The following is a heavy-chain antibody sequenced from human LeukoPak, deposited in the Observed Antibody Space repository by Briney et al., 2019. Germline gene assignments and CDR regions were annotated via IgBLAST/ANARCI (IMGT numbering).Heavy chain of an antibody. CDR1: GFTFSSYW. CDR3: ARAPYSSGSDY. CDR2: INSDGSST. D-gene: IGHD6-19*01. J-gene: IGHJ4*02. V-gene: IGHV3-74*01. Sequence: PGGSLRLSCAASGFTFSSYWMHCVRQAPGKGLVWVSRINSDGSSTSYADSVKGRFTISRDNAKNTLYLQMNSLRAEDTAVYYCARAPYSSGSDYWGQGTLVTVSS.